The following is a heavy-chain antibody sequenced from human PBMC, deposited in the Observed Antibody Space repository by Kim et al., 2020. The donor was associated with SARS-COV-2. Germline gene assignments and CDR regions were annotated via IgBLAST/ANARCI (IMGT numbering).Heavy chain of an antibody. D-gene: IGHD3-10*01. CDR3: ARVRGYGSGSYYSFGMDV. J-gene: IGHJ6*02. CDR1: GYTFTSYA. Sequence: ASVKVSCKASGYTFTSYAMHWVRQAPGQRLEWMGWINAGNGNTKYSQKFQGRVTITRDTSASTAYMELSSLRSEDTAVYYCARVRGYGSGSYYSFGMDVWGQGTTVTVSS. CDR2: INAGNGNT. V-gene: IGHV1-3*01.